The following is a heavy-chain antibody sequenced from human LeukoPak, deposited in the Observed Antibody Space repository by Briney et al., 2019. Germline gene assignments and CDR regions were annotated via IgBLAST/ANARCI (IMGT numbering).Heavy chain of an antibody. Sequence: PSETLSLTCSVSGVSLISTSYYWGWVRQPPGKGLECIGTIYYSENTYYNPSLKSRVTISVDVSNYQFSLKLRSVTAADTAVYYCARVTAGRTRDFDSWGQGTLVTVSS. J-gene: IGHJ4*02. CDR1: GVSLISTSYY. CDR3: ARVTAGRTRDFDS. D-gene: IGHD1-20*01. CDR2: IYYSENT. V-gene: IGHV4-39*07.